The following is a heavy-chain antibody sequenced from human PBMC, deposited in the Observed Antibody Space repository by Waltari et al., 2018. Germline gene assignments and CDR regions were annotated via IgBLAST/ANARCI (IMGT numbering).Heavy chain of an antibody. D-gene: IGHD6-13*01. CDR2: IYHSGST. CDR1: GYSISSGYY. CDR3: ARDNGGAAAPPY. V-gene: IGHV4-38-2*02. Sequence: QVQLQESGPGLVKPSETLSLTCTVSGYSISSGYYWGWIRQPPGKGLEWIGSIYHSGSTYYNPSLKSRVTISVDTSKNQFSLKLSSVTAADTAVYYCARDNGGAAAPPYWGQGTLVTVSS. J-gene: IGHJ4*02.